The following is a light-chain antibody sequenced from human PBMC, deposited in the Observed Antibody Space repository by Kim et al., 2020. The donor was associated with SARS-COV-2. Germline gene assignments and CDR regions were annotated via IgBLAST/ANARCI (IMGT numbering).Light chain of an antibody. CDR1: QSVSNN. J-gene: IGKJ4*01. CDR2: GAS. V-gene: IGKV3-15*01. CDR3: QQYNNWPLT. Sequence: EVVMTQSPAPLSVSPGERATLSCRASQSVSNNLAWYQQKPGQSPRLLIYGASTRATGVPAWFSGSGSGTEYTLTISSLQSEDFAVYYCQQYNNWPLTFGGGTKVDIK.